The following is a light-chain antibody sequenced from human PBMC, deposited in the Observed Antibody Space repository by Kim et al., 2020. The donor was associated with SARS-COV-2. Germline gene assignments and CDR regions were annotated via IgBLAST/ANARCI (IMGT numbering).Light chain of an antibody. Sequence: SVKLTGTLSSGHSSYAIAWHQQQPEKGPRYLMKLNSDGSHSKGDGIPDRFSGSSSGAERYLTISSLQSEDEADYYCQTWGTGIRVFGGGTQLTVL. CDR2: LNSDGSH. J-gene: IGLJ2*01. V-gene: IGLV4-69*01. CDR1: SGHSSYA. CDR3: QTWGTGIRV.